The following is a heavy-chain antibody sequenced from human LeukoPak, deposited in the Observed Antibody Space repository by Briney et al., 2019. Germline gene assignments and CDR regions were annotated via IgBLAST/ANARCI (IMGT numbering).Heavy chain of an antibody. CDR3: AKDLLEGDSSGYSSYFHY. CDR1: GFTFSSYA. J-gene: IGHJ4*02. D-gene: IGHD3-22*01. Sequence: GGSLRLSCAASGFTFSSYAMSWVRQAPGKGLEWVSAITGSGGRTYYAESVRGRFTISRDNSKNTLCLQMNSLRAEDTAIYYCAKDLLEGDSSGYSSYFHYWGQGTLVTVSS. V-gene: IGHV3-23*01. CDR2: ITGSGGRT.